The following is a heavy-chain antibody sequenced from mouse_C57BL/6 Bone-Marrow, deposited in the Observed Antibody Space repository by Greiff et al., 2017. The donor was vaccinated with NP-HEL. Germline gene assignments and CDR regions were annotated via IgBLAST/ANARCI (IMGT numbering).Heavy chain of an antibody. J-gene: IGHJ4*01. V-gene: IGHV3-8*01. CDR3: ARSGYSYYAMDY. CDR2: ISYSGRP. CDR1: GYSITSDY. D-gene: IGHD2-12*01. Sequence: DVKLVESGPGLAKPSLTLSLPCSVTGYSITSDYCNLIRHVPGNKLEYMGYISYSGRPYYNPSLKSRISITRDTSKNQYYLQLNSVTTEDTATYYCARSGYSYYAMDYWGQGTSVTVSS.